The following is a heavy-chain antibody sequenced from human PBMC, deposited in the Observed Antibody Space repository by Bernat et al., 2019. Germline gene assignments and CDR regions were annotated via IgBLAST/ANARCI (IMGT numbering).Heavy chain of an antibody. V-gene: IGHV5-51*01. CDR2: IYPGDSDT. CDR3: ARLKRDRYCSGGSCYFDY. Sequence: EVQLVQSGAEVKKPWESLKISCKGSGYSFTSYWIGWVRQMPGKGLEWMGIIYPGDSDTRYSPSFQGQVTISADKSISTAYLQWSSLKASDTAMYYCARLKRDRYCSGGSCYFDYWGQGTLVTVSS. J-gene: IGHJ4*02. D-gene: IGHD2-15*01. CDR1: GYSFTSYW.